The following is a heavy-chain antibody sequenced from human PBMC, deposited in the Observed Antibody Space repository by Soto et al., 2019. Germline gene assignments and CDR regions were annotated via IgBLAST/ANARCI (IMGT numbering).Heavy chain of an antibody. CDR3: AKALDTAMVGLFDY. Sequence: EVQLLESGGVLVQPGGSLRLSCAASGFSFSSYAMSWVRQAPVKGLEWVSAISSSGVSTYYADSVKGRFTISRDTSKNTLYLEMNSLRAEDTAVYYCAKALDTAMVGLFDYWGRGSLVTVSS. CDR1: GFSFSSYA. V-gene: IGHV3-23*01. D-gene: IGHD5-18*01. J-gene: IGHJ4*02. CDR2: ISSSGVST.